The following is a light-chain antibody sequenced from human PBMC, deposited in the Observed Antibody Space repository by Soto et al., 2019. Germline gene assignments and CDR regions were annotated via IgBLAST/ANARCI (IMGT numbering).Light chain of an antibody. V-gene: IGKV3D-20*02. Sequence: IVLTHSPGTLSLSPGERATLSCSASQSVSSTYVAWYQQKSGQAPRLLIYGASSRATGIPDRFSGSGSGTDFTLTISSLEPEDLAVYYCQQRSNWPRTFGQGTKVDIK. CDR3: QQRSNWPRT. CDR1: QSVSSTY. CDR2: GAS. J-gene: IGKJ1*01.